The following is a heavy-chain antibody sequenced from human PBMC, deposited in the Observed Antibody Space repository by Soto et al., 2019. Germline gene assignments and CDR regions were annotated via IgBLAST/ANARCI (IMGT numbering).Heavy chain of an antibody. J-gene: IGHJ6*02. CDR3: ARDSFAGITATAHYGMDV. D-gene: IGHD1-20*01. V-gene: IGHV4-61*01. CDR2: IYYSGSN. CDR1: GGSVSSGSYY. Sequence: QVQLQESGPGLVKPSETLSLTCTVSGGSVSSGSYYWIWIRQPPGKGLEWIGYIYYSGSNNYNPSLKTRVTISIDTSKNQFSLKLSSVTAADTAVYYCARDSFAGITATAHYGMDVWGQGTTVTVSS.